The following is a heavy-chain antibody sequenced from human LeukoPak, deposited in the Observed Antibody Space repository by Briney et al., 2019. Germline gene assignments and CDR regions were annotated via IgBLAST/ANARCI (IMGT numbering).Heavy chain of an antibody. D-gene: IGHD6-19*01. Sequence: PGGSLRLSCTASGFTFGVYAMSWFRQAPGKGLEWVGFIRSKAYGGTTEYAASVKGRFTISRDDSKSIAYLQMNSLKTEDTAVYYCTREIAVGNDYWGQGTMVTVSS. V-gene: IGHV3-49*03. CDR2: IRSKAYGGTT. CDR1: GFTFGVYA. J-gene: IGHJ4*02. CDR3: TREIAVGNDY.